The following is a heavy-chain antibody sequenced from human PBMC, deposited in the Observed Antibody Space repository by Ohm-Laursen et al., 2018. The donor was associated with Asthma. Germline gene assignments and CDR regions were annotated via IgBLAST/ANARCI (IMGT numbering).Heavy chain of an antibody. CDR1: GFTFSLYA. CDR3: AVSIYAYGEGAY. Sequence: GSLRLSCAATGFTFSLYAMNWVRQAPGKGLEWVSAISGSGGSTYYADSVKGRFTISRDNSKNTLYLQMNSLRAEDTAFYYCAVSIYAYGEGAYWGQGTLVTVSS. CDR2: ISGSGGST. V-gene: IGHV3-23*01. J-gene: IGHJ4*02. D-gene: IGHD3-10*01.